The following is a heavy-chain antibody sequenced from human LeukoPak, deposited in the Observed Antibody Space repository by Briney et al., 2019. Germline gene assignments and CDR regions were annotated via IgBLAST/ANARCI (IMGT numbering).Heavy chain of an antibody. D-gene: IGHD6-19*01. V-gene: IGHV4-59*01. CDR1: GGSISSYY. Sequence: PSETLSLTCTVSGGSISSYYWSWIRQPPGKGLEWTGYIYYSGSTNYNPSLKSRVTISVDTSKNQFSLKLSSVTAADTAVYYCARRAYSSGWYGIDYWGQGTLVTVSS. CDR3: ARRAYSSGWYGIDY. J-gene: IGHJ4*02. CDR2: IYYSGST.